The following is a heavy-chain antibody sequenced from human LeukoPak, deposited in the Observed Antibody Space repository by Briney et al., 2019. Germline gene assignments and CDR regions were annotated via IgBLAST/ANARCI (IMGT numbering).Heavy chain of an antibody. J-gene: IGHJ4*02. CDR1: GGTFSSYA. CDR3: ASSVTGPTDLRVGSGSFPYYFDY. Sequence: SVKVSCKASGGTFSSYAISWVRQAPGQGLEWMGGIIPIFGTANYAQKFQGRVTITADESTSTAYMELSSLRYEDTAVYYCASSVTGPTDLRVGSGSFPYYFDYWGQGTLVTVSS. V-gene: IGHV1-69*13. D-gene: IGHD3-10*01. CDR2: IIPIFGTA.